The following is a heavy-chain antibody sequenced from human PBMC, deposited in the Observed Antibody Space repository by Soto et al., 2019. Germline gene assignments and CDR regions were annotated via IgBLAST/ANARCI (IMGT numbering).Heavy chain of an antibody. V-gene: IGHV4-34*01. D-gene: IGHD3-10*01. CDR3: ARERITMVRVVTYYYYGMDV. CDR1: GGSFSGYY. CDR2: INRSGST. Sequence: QVQLQQWGAGLLKPSETLSLTCAVYGGSFSGYYWSWIRQPPGKGLEWIGEINRSGSTNYNPSLKSRVTISVDTSKNQFSLKLSSVTAADTAVYYCARERITMVRVVTYYYYGMDVWGQGTTVTVSS. J-gene: IGHJ6*02.